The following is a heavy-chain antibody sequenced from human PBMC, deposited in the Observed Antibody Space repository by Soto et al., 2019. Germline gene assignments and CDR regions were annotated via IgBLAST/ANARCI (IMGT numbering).Heavy chain of an antibody. J-gene: IGHJ4*02. CDR1: GGSISSYY. Sequence: TSETLSLTCTVSGGSISSYYWSWIRQHPGEGLEWIGYIYHTGSTYSNPSLKSRIAISVDTSKNQFSLKLSSVTAADTAVYYCAGKPNALYYFDYSGQGTLVTVSS. CDR2: IYHTGST. D-gene: IGHD2-8*01. CDR3: AGKPNALYYFDY. V-gene: IGHV4-59*06.